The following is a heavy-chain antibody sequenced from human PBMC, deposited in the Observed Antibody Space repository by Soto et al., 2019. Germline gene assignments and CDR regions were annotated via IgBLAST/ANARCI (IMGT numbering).Heavy chain of an antibody. D-gene: IGHD6-19*01. CDR2: IHSGGTT. CDR3: AGDSRRIALVGTPEYFQD. Sequence: EVQLVESGGGLVQPGGSLRLSCAASGFTVSSNYMNWVRQAPGKGLEWVSGIHSGGTTYYADSVKGRFTISRDNSKNTLFLQMNSLRGEDTAVYYCAGDSRRIALVGTPEYFQDWGQGTLVTVSA. CDR1: GFTVSSNY. J-gene: IGHJ1*01. V-gene: IGHV3-66*01.